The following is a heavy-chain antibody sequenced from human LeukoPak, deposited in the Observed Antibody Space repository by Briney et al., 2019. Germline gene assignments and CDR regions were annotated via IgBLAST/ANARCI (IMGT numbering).Heavy chain of an antibody. CDR3: ARGGKRWPFDY. CDR2: MNPKSGNT. D-gene: IGHD4-23*01. Sequence: ASVKVSCKASGNTFTNFDVNWVRQATGQGLQWMGWMNPKSGNTGYAQKFQGRVTMTRNTSMSTAYMELSSLRSEDTAVYYCARGGKRWPFDYWGQGTLVTVSS. J-gene: IGHJ4*02. CDR1: GNTFTNFD. V-gene: IGHV1-8*01.